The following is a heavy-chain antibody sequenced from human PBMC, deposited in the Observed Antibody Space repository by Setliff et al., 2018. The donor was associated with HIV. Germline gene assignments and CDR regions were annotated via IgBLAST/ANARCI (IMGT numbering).Heavy chain of an antibody. D-gene: IGHD3-10*01. Sequence: PGGSLRLSCATSGFTFSTHWMTWVRQAPGKGLEWVANIKQDGSEKYYVDSVKGRFTISRDNAKNSLFLQMNSLRAEDTAIYYCTKGVQRFRPYYFDSWGQGALVTVSS. CDR1: GFTFSTHW. CDR2: IKQDGSEK. CDR3: TKGVQRFRPYYFDS. V-gene: IGHV3-7*03. J-gene: IGHJ4*02.